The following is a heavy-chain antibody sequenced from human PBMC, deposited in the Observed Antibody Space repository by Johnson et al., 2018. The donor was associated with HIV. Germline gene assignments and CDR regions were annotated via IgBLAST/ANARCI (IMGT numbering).Heavy chain of an antibody. D-gene: IGHD3-10*01. CDR1: GFTFSSGFTFSVYW. CDR3: ASFWATGAFDI. Sequence: VQLVESGGGVVQPGGSLRLSCAASGFTFSSGFTFSVYWMHWVRQAPGKGLVWVSRINGDGSGITYADSVKGRFTISRDNAKNTLYLQMNSLRAEDTAVYYCASFWATGAFDIWGQGTMVTVSS. CDR2: INGDGSGI. V-gene: IGHV3-74*02. J-gene: IGHJ3*02.